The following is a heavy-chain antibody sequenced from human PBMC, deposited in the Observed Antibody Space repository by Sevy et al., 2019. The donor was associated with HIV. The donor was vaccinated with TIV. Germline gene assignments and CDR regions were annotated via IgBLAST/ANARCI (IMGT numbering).Heavy chain of an antibody. V-gene: IGHV3-7*01. D-gene: IGHD4-17*01. CDR1: GFTFSSYW. CDR3: ARIYGDYRVGAFDI. J-gene: IGHJ3*02. CDR2: IKQDGSEK. Sequence: GGSLRLSCAASGFTFSSYWMSWVRQAPGKGLEWVANIKQDGSEKYYVDSVKCQFTISRDNAKNSLYLQMNSLRAEDTAVYYCARIYGDYRVGAFDIWGPATMATVSS.